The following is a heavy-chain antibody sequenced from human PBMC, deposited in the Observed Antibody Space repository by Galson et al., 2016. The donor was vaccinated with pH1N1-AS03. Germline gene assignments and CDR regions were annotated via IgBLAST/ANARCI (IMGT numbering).Heavy chain of an antibody. Sequence: SLRLSCAASGFTFSTYWTSWVRQAPRKGLEWVANLRQDQSQTYYLDSVKGRFTISRDNAKNSLSLQMDSLRAEDTAIYYCARLGYCDNTTCFFGMDVWGQGTSVIVSS. CDR3: ARLGYCDNTTCFFGMDV. CDR1: GFTFSTYW. CDR2: LRQDQSQT. V-gene: IGHV3-7*01. J-gene: IGHJ6*02. D-gene: IGHD2/OR15-2a*01.